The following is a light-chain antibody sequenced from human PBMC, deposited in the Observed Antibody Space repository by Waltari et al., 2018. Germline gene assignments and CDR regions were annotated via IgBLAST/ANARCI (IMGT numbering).Light chain of an antibody. Sequence: DIQMTQSPSSLSASVGDRVTITCRGSQSISSYLNWYQQKPGKAPKLLIYAAASLQSGVPSRFSGSGSGADFTLTISSLQPEDFATYYCQQSYSTHPWTFGQGTKVEIK. J-gene: IGKJ1*01. CDR3: QQSYSTHPWT. V-gene: IGKV1-39*01. CDR1: QSISSY. CDR2: AAA.